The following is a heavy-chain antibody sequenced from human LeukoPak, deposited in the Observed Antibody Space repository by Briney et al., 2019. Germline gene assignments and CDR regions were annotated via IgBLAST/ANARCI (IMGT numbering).Heavy chain of an antibody. Sequence: SETLSLTCAVYGGSFSGYYWSWIRQPPGKGLEWIGEIYHSGSTNYNPSLKSRVTISVDTSKNQFSLKLSSVTAADTAVYYCARPRHYYGSGSYSVGGWFDPWAQGTLVSVSS. D-gene: IGHD3-10*01. J-gene: IGHJ5*02. CDR2: IYHSGST. V-gene: IGHV4-34*01. CDR1: GGSFSGYY. CDR3: ARPRHYYGSGSYSVGGWFDP.